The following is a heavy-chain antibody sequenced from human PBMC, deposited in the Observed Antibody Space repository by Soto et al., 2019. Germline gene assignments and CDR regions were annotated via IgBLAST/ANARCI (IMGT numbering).Heavy chain of an antibody. V-gene: IGHV3-23*01. CDR3: AKIAPNCSGGSCYSDNGFDP. D-gene: IGHD2-15*01. Sequence: GGSLRLSCAASGFTFSSYAMSWVRQAPGKGLEWVSAISGSGGSTYYADSVKGRFTISRDNSKNTLYLQMNSLRAEDTAVYYCAKIAPNCSGGSCYSDNGFDPWGQGTLVTVSS. CDR1: GFTFSSYA. J-gene: IGHJ5*02. CDR2: ISGSGGST.